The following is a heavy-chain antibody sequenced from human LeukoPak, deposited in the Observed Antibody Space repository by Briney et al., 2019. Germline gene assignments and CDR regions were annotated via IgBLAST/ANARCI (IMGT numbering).Heavy chain of an antibody. CDR3: ARDHSDTFDI. V-gene: IGHV3-48*04. CDR1: GFTFSSYS. Sequence: PGGSLRLSCAASGFTFSSYSMNWVRQAPGKGLEWVSYISSSSSTIYYADSVKGRFTISRDNAKNSLYLQMNSLRAEDTAVYYCARDHSDTFDIWGQGTMVTVSS. CDR2: ISSSSSTI. J-gene: IGHJ3*02.